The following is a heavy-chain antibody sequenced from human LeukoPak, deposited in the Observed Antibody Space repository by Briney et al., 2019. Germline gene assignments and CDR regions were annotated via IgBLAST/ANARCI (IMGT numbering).Heavy chain of an antibody. CDR1: GGSFSGYY. CDR3: ARRRGGVGANHDAFDI. J-gene: IGHJ3*02. CDR2: INHSGST. D-gene: IGHD1-26*01. V-gene: IGHV4-34*01. Sequence: SETLSLTCAVYGGSFSGYYWSWIRQPPGKGLEWIGEINHSGSTNYNPSLKSRVTMSVDTSKNQFSLKLSSVTAADTAVYYCARRRGGVGANHDAFDIWGQGTMVTVSS.